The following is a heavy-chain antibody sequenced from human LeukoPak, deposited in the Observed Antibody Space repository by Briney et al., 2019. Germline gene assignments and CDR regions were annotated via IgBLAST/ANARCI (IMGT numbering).Heavy chain of an antibody. CDR2: INPNSGGT. CDR1: GYTFTGYY. Sequence: ASVKVSCKASGYTFTGYYMHWVRQAPGQGLEWMGWINPNSGGTNYAQKFQGRVTITRNTSISTAYMELSSLRSEDTAVYYCARARRGSSSAYYYYYMDVWGKGTTVTVSS. J-gene: IGHJ6*03. V-gene: IGHV1-2*02. CDR3: ARARRGSSSAYYYYYMDV. D-gene: IGHD6-6*01.